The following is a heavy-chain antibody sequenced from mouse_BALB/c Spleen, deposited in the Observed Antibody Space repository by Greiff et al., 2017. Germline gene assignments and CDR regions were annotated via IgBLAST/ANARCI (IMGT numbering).Heavy chain of an antibody. CDR1: GYTFTSYW. CDR3: VYYGNYYAMDY. CDR2: IYPGNSDT. J-gene: IGHJ4*01. Sequence: VQLQQSGTVLARPGASVKMSCKASGYTFTSYWMHWVKQRPGQGLEWIGAIYPGNSDTSYNQKFKGKAKLTAVTSTSTAYMELSSLTNEDSAVYYCVYYGNYYAMDYWGQGTSVTVSS. V-gene: IGHV1-5*01. D-gene: IGHD2-1*01.